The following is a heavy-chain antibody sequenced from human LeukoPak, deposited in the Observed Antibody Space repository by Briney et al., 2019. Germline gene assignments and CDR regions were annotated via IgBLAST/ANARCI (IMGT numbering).Heavy chain of an antibody. CDR2: IYYSGST. CDR3: AAGGILTGSEYFQH. Sequence: PSETLSLTCTVSGGSISSYYWSWIRQPPGKGLEWIGYIYYSGSTNYNPSLKSRVTISVDTSKNQFSLKLSSVTAADTAVYYCAAGGILTGSEYFQHWGQGTLVTVSS. J-gene: IGHJ1*01. V-gene: IGHV4-59*08. CDR1: GGSISSYY. D-gene: IGHD3-9*01.